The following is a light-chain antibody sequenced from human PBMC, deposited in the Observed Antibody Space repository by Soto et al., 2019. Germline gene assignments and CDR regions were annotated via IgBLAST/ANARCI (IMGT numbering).Light chain of an antibody. V-gene: IGLV2-14*03. CDR1: RSDIGAYNF. CDR3: TSWTTSTTMI. J-gene: IGLJ2*01. CDR2: DVN. Sequence: QSALTQPASVSGSPGQSITISCTGTRSDIGAYNFVSWDQQHPGKAPKLILYDVNIRPSGVSYRFSGSKSGNTASLTISGLQADDEAEYYCTSWTTSTTMIFGGGTKLTVL.